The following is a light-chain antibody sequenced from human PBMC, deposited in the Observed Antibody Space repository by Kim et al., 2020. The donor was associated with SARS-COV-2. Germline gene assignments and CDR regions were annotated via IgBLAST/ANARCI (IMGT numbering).Light chain of an antibody. CDR2: SAS. CDR3: QQTNNIPRT. Sequence: DVQMTQSPSSVSASIGDRVTITCRASQGISTWLAWYQQKPGEAPKLLIYSASTLQSGVPSRSSGSGSGTDFTLTISSLQPEDFATYYCQQTNNIPRTFGQGTKVDI. J-gene: IGKJ1*01. V-gene: IGKV1-12*01. CDR1: QGISTW.